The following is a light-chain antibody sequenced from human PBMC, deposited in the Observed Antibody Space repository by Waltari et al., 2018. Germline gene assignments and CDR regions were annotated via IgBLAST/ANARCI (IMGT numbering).Light chain of an antibody. CDR1: SSDIGPYNY. J-gene: IGLJ2*01. CDR2: EVT. CDR3: SSHANTYNFAHVV. Sequence: QSALTQPASVSGSPGQSITISCTGTSSDIGPYNYVSWYQQLPGNAPKMMIYEVTKRPSGVSYRFSGSKSGNTASLTISGLRAEDEADYYCSSHANTYNFAHVVFGGGTKLTVL. V-gene: IGLV2-23*02.